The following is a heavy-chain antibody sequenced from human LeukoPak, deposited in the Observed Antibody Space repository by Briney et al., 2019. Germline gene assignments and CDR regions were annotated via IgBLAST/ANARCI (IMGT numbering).Heavy chain of an antibody. D-gene: IGHD2-2*01. CDR2: ISSSSSTI. V-gene: IGHV3-48*01. CDR1: GFTFSSYS. J-gene: IGHJ4*02. Sequence: GGSLRLSCAASGFTFSSYSMNWVRQAPGKGLEWVSYISSSSSTIYDADSVKGRFTISRDNAKNSLYLQMNSLRAEDTAVYYCARGSSCSSTSCQYGGYWGQGTLVTVSS. CDR3: ARGSSCSSTSCQYGGY.